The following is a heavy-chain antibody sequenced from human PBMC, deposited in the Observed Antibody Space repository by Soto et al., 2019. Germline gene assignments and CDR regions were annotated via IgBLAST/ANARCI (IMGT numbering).Heavy chain of an antibody. Sequence: QVQLQQWGAGLLKPSETLSLTCAVYGGSFSGYSWSWIRQSPGKGLEWIGEINHSGSTYYNPSLKSRVIRSVDTSKNQFSLKLSSVTAADTAVYYCARATVVTLDYWGQGTLVTVSS. CDR1: GGSFSGYS. CDR2: INHSGST. V-gene: IGHV4-34*01. D-gene: IGHD4-17*01. CDR3: ARATVVTLDY. J-gene: IGHJ4*02.